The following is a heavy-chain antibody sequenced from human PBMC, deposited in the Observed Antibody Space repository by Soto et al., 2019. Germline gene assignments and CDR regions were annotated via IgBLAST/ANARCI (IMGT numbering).Heavy chain of an antibody. CDR3: AKGEGYDTLTTVDLDY. CDR2: ISGSGGST. CDR1: GFTFSSYA. J-gene: IGHJ4*02. V-gene: IGHV3-23*01. D-gene: IGHD3-9*01. Sequence: PGGSLRLSCAASGFTFSSYAMSWVRQAPGKGLEWVSAISGSGGSTYYADSVKGRFTISRDNSKNTLYLQMNSLRAEDTAVYYCAKGEGYDTLTTVDLDYWGQGTMVTVPQ.